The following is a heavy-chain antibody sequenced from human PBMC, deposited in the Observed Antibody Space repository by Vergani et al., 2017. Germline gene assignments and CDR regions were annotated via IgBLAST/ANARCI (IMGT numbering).Heavy chain of an antibody. V-gene: IGHV4-34*01. CDR2: INHSGST. J-gene: IGHJ5*02. D-gene: IGHD3-9*01. Sequence: QVQLQQWGAGLLKPSETLSLTCAVYGGSFSGYYWSWIRKPPGKGLEWIGEINHSGSTNYNPSLKSRVTISVDTSKNQFSLKLSSVTAADTAVYYCARGGDVLRYFDWATSLDWFDPWGQGTLVTVSS. CDR1: GGSFSGYY. CDR3: ARGGDVLRYFDWATSLDWFDP.